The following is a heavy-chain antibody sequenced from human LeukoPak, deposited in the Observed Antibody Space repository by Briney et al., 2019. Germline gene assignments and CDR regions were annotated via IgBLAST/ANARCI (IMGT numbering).Heavy chain of an antibody. Sequence: PGGSLRLSCAASGFTFSSYEMNWVRQAPGKGLEWVSYISSDSSTIYYADSVKGRFSISRDNVKNSVYLQMTSLRAEDTTVYYCAKESSSWANWYLDLWGRGTLVTVSS. CDR3: AKESSSWANWYLDL. CDR2: ISSDSSTI. CDR1: GFTFSSYE. D-gene: IGHD6-13*01. V-gene: IGHV3-48*01. J-gene: IGHJ2*01.